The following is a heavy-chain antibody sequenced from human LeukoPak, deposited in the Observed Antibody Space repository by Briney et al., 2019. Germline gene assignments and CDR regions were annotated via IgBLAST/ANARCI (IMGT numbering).Heavy chain of an antibody. Sequence: SETLSLTCAVYGGSFSGYYWSWIRQPPGKGLEWIGEINHSGSTNYNPSLKSRVTISVDTSKNQFSLKLSSVTAADTAVYYRARAGRYSSSWYNDYWGQGTLVTVSS. D-gene: IGHD6-13*01. CDR2: INHSGST. V-gene: IGHV4-34*01. CDR3: ARAGRYSSSWYNDY. J-gene: IGHJ4*02. CDR1: GGSFSGYY.